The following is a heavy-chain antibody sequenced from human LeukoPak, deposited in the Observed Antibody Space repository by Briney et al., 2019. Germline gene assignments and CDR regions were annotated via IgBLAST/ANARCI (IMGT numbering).Heavy chain of an antibody. Sequence: SVKVSCKASGGTFSSYAISWVRQAPGQGLEWMGGIIPIFGTANYAQKFQGRVTMTRDMSTSTDYMELSSLRSEDTAVYYCARDNSVGDIAWWFDPWGQGTLVTVSS. V-gene: IGHV1-69*05. J-gene: IGHJ5*02. D-gene: IGHD3-10*01. CDR1: GGTFSSYA. CDR3: ARDNSVGDIAWWFDP. CDR2: IIPIFGTA.